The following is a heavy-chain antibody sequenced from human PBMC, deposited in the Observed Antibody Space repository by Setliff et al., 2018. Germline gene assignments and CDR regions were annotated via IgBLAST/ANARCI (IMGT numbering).Heavy chain of an antibody. CDR2: IYHSGSA. D-gene: IGHD1-26*01. CDR3: AREVGTSTSSDAFDV. Sequence: SETLSLTCTVSGDSISSGDYFWSWIRQPPGKGLEWIAYIYHSGSAYYNPSLKGRVTMSVDTSKNRFSLHLTSVTAADTAVYYCAREVGTSTSSDAFDVWGQGMMVTVSS. V-gene: IGHV4-30-4*08. J-gene: IGHJ3*01. CDR1: GDSISSGDYF.